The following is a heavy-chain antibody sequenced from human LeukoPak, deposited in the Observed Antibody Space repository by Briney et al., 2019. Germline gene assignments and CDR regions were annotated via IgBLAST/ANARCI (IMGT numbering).Heavy chain of an antibody. CDR1: GFTFSSYS. Sequence: GGSLRLSCAASGFTFSSYSMNWVRQAPGKGLEWVSSISSSSTYAGSVKGRFTISRYSAKNSLYLQMNSLRVEDTAVYYCARDYGYEIDYWGQGTLVTVSS. J-gene: IGHJ4*02. D-gene: IGHD5-24*01. CDR3: ARDYGYEIDY. V-gene: IGHV3-21*01. CDR2: ISSSST.